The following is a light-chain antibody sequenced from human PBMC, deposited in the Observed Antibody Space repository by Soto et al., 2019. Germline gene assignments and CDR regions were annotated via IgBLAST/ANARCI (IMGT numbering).Light chain of an antibody. J-gene: IGKJ2*01. CDR1: QSLLHSNGYNY. V-gene: IGKV2-28*01. Sequence: DIVMTQSPLSLPVTPGEPASISCRSSQSLLHSNGYNYLDWYLQKPGQSPQLLIYLGSNRASGVPDRFSGSGSGTDFTLKISRVEAEYVGVYYFMQALQTPYTFGQGTKLEIK. CDR3: MQALQTPYT. CDR2: LGS.